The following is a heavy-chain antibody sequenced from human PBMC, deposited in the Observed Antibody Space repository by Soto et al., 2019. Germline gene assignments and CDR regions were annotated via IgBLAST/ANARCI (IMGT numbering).Heavy chain of an antibody. D-gene: IGHD6-19*01. J-gene: IGHJ4*02. CDR3: ARDLGPGIAVAGSFL. V-gene: IGHV3-33*01. Sequence: GGSLRLSCAASGFTFSSYGMHWVRQAPGKGLEWVAVIWSDGTNKYYADSVKGRFTISRDSSKNTLYLQMNNLRAEDTAVYYCARDLGPGIAVAGSFLWGQGTLVTVSS. CDR1: GFTFSSYG. CDR2: IWSDGTNK.